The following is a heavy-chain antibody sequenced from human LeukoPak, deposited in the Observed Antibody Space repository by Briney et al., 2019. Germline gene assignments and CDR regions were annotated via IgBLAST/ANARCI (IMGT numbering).Heavy chain of an antibody. V-gene: IGHV3-7*01. CDR2: IKEDGSEK. CDR1: GFIFRSYW. D-gene: IGHD1-26*01. J-gene: IGHJ3*02. Sequence: GGSLRLSCGASGFIFRSYWMNWVRQAPGKGLEWVANIKEDGSEKNYVASVKGRFTISRDNGKKSLFLQLNGLTPNDTAVYFCARESGGVGAFDIWGQGTMVTVSS. CDR3: ARESGGVGAFDI.